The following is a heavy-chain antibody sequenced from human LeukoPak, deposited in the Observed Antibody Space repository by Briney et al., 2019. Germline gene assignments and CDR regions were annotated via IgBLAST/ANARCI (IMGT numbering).Heavy chain of an antibody. V-gene: IGHV4-61*02. D-gene: IGHD3-22*01. CDR2: IYTSGST. CDR3: ASAPIVVPGGIAFDI. J-gene: IGHJ3*02. CDR1: GGSISSGSYY. Sequence: PSQTLSLTCTVSGGSISSGSYYWSWIRQPAGKGLEWIGRIYTSGSTNYNPSLKSRVTISVDTSENQFSLELSSVTAADTAVYYCASAPIVVPGGIAFDIWGQGTMVTVSS.